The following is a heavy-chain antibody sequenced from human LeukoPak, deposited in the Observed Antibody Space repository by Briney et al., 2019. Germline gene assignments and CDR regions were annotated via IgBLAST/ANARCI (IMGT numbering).Heavy chain of an antibody. V-gene: IGHV3-48*03. J-gene: IGHJ4*02. CDR3: AWSSRSLEDFDY. Sequence: PGVSLRLSCAAAGFTFSSYDINWVRQAPGKGLEWVSYISNSGRTKYYADSVKGRFTISRDNAKNSLYLQMDSLSAEDTAVYYCAWSSRSLEDFDYRGQGTLVTVSS. CDR2: ISNSGRTK. CDR1: GFTFSSYD. D-gene: IGHD2-2*01.